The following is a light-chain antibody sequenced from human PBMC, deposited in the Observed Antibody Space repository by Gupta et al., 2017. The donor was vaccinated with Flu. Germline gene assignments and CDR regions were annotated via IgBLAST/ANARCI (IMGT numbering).Light chain of an antibody. CDR3: QQDNTWPGT. V-gene: IGKV3-15*01. Sequence: IVMTQSPATLSVSPGERATLSCRASQSVSSNLAWYQQKPGQAPRLLIYGASTRATGLPARFSGSGYGTEFTLTISIRQSEDFAVYYCQQDNTWPGTFGPGTXVEIK. CDR2: GAS. J-gene: IGKJ1*01. CDR1: QSVSSN.